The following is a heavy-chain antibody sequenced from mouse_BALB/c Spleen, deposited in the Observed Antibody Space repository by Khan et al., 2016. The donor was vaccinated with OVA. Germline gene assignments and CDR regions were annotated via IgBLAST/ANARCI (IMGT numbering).Heavy chain of an antibody. J-gene: IGHJ3*01. V-gene: IGHV1-77*01. CDR3: ARRNYFGYTFAY. CDR2: ISPGSGDT. D-gene: IGHD1-2*01. CDR1: GYTFTDYY. Sequence: QVQLQQSGAELARPGASVKLSCTASGYTFTDYYINWVKQRTGQGLEWIGEISPGSGDTYYHEKFKGKATLTADKSSSTAYMQLSSLTSEPSAVYFCARRNYFGYTFAYWGQGTLVTVS.